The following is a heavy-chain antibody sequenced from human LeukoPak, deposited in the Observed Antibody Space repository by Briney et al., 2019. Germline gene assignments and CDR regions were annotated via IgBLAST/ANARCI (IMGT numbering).Heavy chain of an antibody. CDR1: GFTVSSNY. V-gene: IGHV3-21*01. J-gene: IGHJ4*02. CDR2: ISSSSTYI. CDR3: ARGVGAVDY. Sequence: GGSLRLSCAASGFTVSSNYMSWVRQAPGKGLEWVSSISSSSTYIYYADSVKGRFTISRDNAKNSLYLQMNSLRAEDSAVYYCARGVGAVDYWGQGTLVTVSS. D-gene: IGHD1-26*01.